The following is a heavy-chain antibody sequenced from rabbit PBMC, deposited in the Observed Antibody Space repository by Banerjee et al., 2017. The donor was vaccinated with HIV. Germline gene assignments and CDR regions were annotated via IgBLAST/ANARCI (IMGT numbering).Heavy chain of an antibody. CDR2: LDVGGRDST. V-gene: IGHV1S40*01. Sequence: QSLEESGGDLVKPGAFLTLTCTASGFSFISSYYMRWVRQAPGKGLEWIACLDVGGRDSTYYASWAKGRFTISKTSSTTVTLQMTSLTAADTATYFCARYGVGYKHLWGQGTLVTVS. CDR1: GFSFISSYY. J-gene: IGHJ4*01. CDR3: ARYGVGYKHL. D-gene: IGHD7-1*01.